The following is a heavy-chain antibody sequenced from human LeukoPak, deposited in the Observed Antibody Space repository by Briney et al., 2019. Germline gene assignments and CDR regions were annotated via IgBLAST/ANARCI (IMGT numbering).Heavy chain of an antibody. V-gene: IGHV4-59*08. CDR2: IYYSGST. CDR1: GGSISSYY. Sequence: SETLSLTCTVSGGSISSYYWSWIRQPPGKGLEWIGYIYYSGSTNHNPSLKSRVTISVDTSKNQFSLKLSSVTAADTAVYYCARLLLWFGELFPNGMDVWGQGATVTVSS. CDR3: ARLLLWFGELFPNGMDV. J-gene: IGHJ6*02. D-gene: IGHD3-10*01.